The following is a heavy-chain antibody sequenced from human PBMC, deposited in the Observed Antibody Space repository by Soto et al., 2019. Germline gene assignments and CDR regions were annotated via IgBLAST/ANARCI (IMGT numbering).Heavy chain of an antibody. J-gene: IGHJ5*02. V-gene: IGHV3-74*03. CDR2: INGDGSDT. Sequence: EVQLVESGGGLVQPGGSLRLSCGASGFDFNNYWMHWVRQVPGKGLVWVSRINGDGSDTKYADSVKGRFTISRDNAKNTVYLQMNSLRAEDTAVYYCARGQTTGDWFDAWGQGTLVTVSS. CDR3: ARGQTTGDWFDA. CDR1: GFDFNNYW. D-gene: IGHD4-17*01.